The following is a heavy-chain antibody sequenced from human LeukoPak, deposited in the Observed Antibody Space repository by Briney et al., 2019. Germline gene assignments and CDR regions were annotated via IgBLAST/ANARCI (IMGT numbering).Heavy chain of an antibody. CDR1: GFTFSSYE. V-gene: IGHV3-48*03. J-gene: IGHJ4*02. CDR2: ISGSGSTI. D-gene: IGHD1-26*01. Sequence: PGGSLRLSCAASGFTFSSYEMNWVRQAPGKGLEWISYISGSGSTIYYADSVKGRFTISRDNSKNTLYLQMNSLRAEDTAVYYCAKVRWELLMGDYFDYWGQGTLVTVSS. CDR3: AKVRWELLMGDYFDY.